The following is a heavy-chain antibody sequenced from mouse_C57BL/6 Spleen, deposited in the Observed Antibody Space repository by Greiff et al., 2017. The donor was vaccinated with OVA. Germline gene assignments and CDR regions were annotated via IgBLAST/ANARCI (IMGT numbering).Heavy chain of an antibody. CDR2: IDPSDSYT. Sequence: QVQLQQPGAELVRPGTSVKLSCKASGYTFTSYWMHWVKQRPGQGLEWIGVIDPSDSYTNYNQKFKGKATLTVDTSSSTAYMQLSSLTSEDSAVYYCAREARYYSNYSFDYWGQGTTLTVSS. J-gene: IGHJ2*01. V-gene: IGHV1-59*01. CDR1: GYTFTSYW. D-gene: IGHD2-5*01. CDR3: AREARYYSNYSFDY.